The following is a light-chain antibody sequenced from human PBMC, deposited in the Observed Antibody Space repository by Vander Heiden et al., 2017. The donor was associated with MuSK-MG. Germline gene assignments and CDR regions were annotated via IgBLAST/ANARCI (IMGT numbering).Light chain of an antibody. J-gene: IGKJ2*01. CDR2: GAS. CDR1: QSVTSSY. Sequence: EIVLTQSPGTLSLSPGERATLSCRASQSVTSSYLAWYQQKPGQAPRLLIYGASSRATGIPDRFSGSGSGTDFTLTISRLEPEDFAVYYCQHYGYASMYTF. V-gene: IGKV3-20*01. CDR3: QHYGYASMYT.